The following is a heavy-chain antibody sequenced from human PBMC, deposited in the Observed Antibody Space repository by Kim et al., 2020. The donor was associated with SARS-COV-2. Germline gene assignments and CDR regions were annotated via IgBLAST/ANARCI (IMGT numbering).Heavy chain of an antibody. J-gene: IGHJ6*02. CDR1: GFTFSSYS. CDR3: ARHSGWYQNPNYYYGMDV. V-gene: IGHV3-48*02. CDR2: ISSSSSTI. Sequence: GGSLRLSCAASGFTFSSYSMNWVRQAPGKGLEWVSYISSSSSTIYYADSVKGRFTISRDNAKNSLYLQMNSLRDEDTAVYYCARHSGWYQNPNYYYGMDVWGQGTTVTVSS. D-gene: IGHD6-19*01.